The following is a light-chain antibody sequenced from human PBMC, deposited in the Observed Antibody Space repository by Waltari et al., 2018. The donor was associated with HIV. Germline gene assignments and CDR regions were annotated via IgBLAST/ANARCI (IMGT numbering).Light chain of an antibody. CDR2: QDN. J-gene: IGLJ2*01. CDR3: QAWDSSTVV. CDR1: KLGDKY. Sequence: SYELTQPPSVSVSPGQTASITCSGDKLGDKYACWYQPKPGQSPVLVIYQDNKRPSGIPERFSGSNSGNTATLTISGTQAMDEADYFCQAWDSSTVVFGGGTKLTVL. V-gene: IGLV3-1*01.